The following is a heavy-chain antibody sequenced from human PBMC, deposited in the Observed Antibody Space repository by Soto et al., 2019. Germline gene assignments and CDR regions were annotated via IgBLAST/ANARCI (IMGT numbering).Heavy chain of an antibody. CDR3: ARDEDIVVVVAAAIDY. CDR1: GFTFSSYA. Sequence: GGSLRLSCAASGFTFSSYAMHWVRQAPGKGLEWVAVISYDGSNKYYADSVKGRFTISRDNSKNTLYLQMNSLRAEDTAVYYCARDEDIVVVVAAAIDYWGQGTLVTVSS. J-gene: IGHJ4*02. V-gene: IGHV3-30-3*01. D-gene: IGHD2-15*01. CDR2: ISYDGSNK.